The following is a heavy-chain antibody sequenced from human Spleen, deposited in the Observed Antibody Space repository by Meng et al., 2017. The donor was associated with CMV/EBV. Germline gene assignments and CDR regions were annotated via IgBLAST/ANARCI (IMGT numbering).Heavy chain of an antibody. D-gene: IGHD1-26*01. CDR1: GFPFSTYW. J-gene: IGHJ4*02. Sequence: SWGAPGFPFSTYWVHWVRQAPGRGLVWVSNIGGDGSRTNYADSVKGRFSISRDNAKNTLYLEMNSLRAEDSAVYYCARDKWELYFDYWGQGALVTVSS. CDR3: ARDKWELYFDY. CDR2: IGGDGSRT. V-gene: IGHV3-74*01.